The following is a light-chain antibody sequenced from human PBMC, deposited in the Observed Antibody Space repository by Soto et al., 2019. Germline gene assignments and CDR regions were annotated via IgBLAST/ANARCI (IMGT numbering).Light chain of an antibody. CDR2: DAS. J-gene: IGKJ1*01. Sequence: DIQMTQSPSTLPASVGDRVTITCRASQSISSWLAWYQQKPGKAPKLLIYDASSLKSGVPSRFSGSASGTEFTLTISSLQPDDFATYYCQHYNSYSEAFGQGTKVDIK. CDR1: QSISSW. V-gene: IGKV1-5*01. CDR3: QHYNSYSEA.